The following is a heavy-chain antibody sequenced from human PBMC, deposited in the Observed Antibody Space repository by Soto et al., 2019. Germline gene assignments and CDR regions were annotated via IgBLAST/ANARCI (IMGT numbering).Heavy chain of an antibody. V-gene: IGHV3-23*01. CDR2: ISGSGGDS. J-gene: IGHJ4*02. D-gene: IGHD2-2*01. CDR3: AKTPRYCTGSSCYAGYFEY. Sequence: GGSLRLSCAASGFTFSSYAMRWVRQAPGKGLEWVSSISGSGGDSYYANSVKGRFTLSRDNSKNTLFLQMNSLRAEDTAIYYCAKTPRYCTGSSCYAGYFEYWGQGTLVTVSS. CDR1: GFTFSSYA.